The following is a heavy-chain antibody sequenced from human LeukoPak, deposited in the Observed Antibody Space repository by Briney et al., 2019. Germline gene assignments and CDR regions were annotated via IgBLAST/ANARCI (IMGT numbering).Heavy chain of an antibody. Sequence: PGGSLRLSCAASGFTFSSYAMSWVRQAPGKGLEWVSAISGSGGSTYYADSVKGRFTISRDNSKNTLYLQMNSLRAEDTAVYYCAKDGGTYYDFWSGYYRGLDYFDYWGQGTLVTVSS. D-gene: IGHD3-3*01. V-gene: IGHV3-23*01. CDR2: ISGSGGST. J-gene: IGHJ4*02. CDR1: GFTFSSYA. CDR3: AKDGGTYYDFWSGYYRGLDYFDY.